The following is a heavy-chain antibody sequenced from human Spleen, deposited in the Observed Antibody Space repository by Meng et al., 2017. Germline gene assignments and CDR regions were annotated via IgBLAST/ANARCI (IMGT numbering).Heavy chain of an antibody. Sequence: SETLSLTCTVSGGSISSYYWSWSRQPPGKGLVWIGYIYYSASTNYNPSLKSRVTISVDTSKTQFSLKLSSVTAADTAVYYCARGAVATLIFYHAMDVWGQGTTVTVSS. D-gene: IGHD6-19*01. CDR3: ARGAVATLIFYHAMDV. V-gene: IGHV4-59*01. CDR2: IYYSAST. J-gene: IGHJ6*02. CDR1: GGSISSYY.